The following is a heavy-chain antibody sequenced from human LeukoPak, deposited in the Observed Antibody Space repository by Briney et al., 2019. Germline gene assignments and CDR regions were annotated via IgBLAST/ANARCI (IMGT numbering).Heavy chain of an antibody. CDR3: ARDSGQDLSYFDY. J-gene: IGHJ4*02. CDR2: IIPIFGTA. CDR1: GGTFSSYA. V-gene: IGHV1-69*05. Sequence: SVKVSCKASGGTFSSYAISWVPQSPGQGLEWMGGIIPIFGTANYAQKFQGRVTITTDESTSTAYMELSSLRSEDTAVYYCARDSGQDLSYFDYWGQGTLVTVSS. D-gene: IGHD3-10*01.